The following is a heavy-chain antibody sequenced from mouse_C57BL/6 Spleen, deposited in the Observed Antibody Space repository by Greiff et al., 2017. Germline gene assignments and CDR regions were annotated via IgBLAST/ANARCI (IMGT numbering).Heavy chain of an antibody. V-gene: IGHV1-20*01. CDR2: INPYNGDT. CDR1: GYSFTSYF. J-gene: IGHJ3*01. Sequence: VQLQQSGPELVKPGDSVKISCKASGYSFTSYFMNWVMQSHGKSLEWIGRINPYNGDTFYNQKFKGKATLTVDKSSSTAHMELRSLTSEDSAVYYCARSDEFAYWGQGTLVTVSA. CDR3: ARSDEFAY.